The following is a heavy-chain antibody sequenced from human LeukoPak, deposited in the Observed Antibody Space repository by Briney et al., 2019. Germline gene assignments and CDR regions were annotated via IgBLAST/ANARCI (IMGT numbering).Heavy chain of an antibody. CDR1: GGSFSGYY. J-gene: IGHJ2*01. CDR2: INHSGST. V-gene: IGHV4-34*01. Sequence: KPSETLSLTCAVYGGSFSGYYWSWIRQPPGKGLEWIGEINHSGSTNYNPSLKSRVTISVDTSKNQFSLKLSSVTAADTAVYYCARCTKSYDILTGYPTNWYFDLWGRGTLVTVSS. CDR3: ARCTKSYDILTGYPTNWYFDL. D-gene: IGHD3-9*01.